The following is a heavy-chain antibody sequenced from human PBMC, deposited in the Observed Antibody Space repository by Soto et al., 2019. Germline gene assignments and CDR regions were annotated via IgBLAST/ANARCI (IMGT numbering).Heavy chain of an antibody. V-gene: IGHV4-30-4*01. Sequence: QVQLQESGPGLVQPSQTLSLTCTVSGASISNDDYFWSWIRQPPGKGPEWIGFIYYSGNTYYDLSLGSRLTISVDTSKTQFSLRLTSVTAADTAVYYCARTVGSGSPDFDYWGQGTLVTVSS. CDR2: IYYSGNT. D-gene: IGHD3-10*01. CDR3: ARTVGSGSPDFDY. J-gene: IGHJ4*02. CDR1: GASISNDDYF.